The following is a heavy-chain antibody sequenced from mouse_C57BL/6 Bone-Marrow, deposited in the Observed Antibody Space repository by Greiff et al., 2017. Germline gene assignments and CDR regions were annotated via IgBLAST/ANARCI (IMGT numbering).Heavy chain of an antibody. Sequence: QVQLQQSGAELVRPGASVTLSCKASGYTFTDYEMHWVKQTPVHGLEWIGAIDPETGGTAYNQKFKGKAILTADKSSSTAYMELRSLTSEDSAVYYCTRGYGNYYFDYWGQGTTLTVSS. CDR2: IDPETGGT. CDR3: TRGYGNYYFDY. D-gene: IGHD2-1*01. V-gene: IGHV1-15*01. J-gene: IGHJ2*01. CDR1: GYTFTDYE.